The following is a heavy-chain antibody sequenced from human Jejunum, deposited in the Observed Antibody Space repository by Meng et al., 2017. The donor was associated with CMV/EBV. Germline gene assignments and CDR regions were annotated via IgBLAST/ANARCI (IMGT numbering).Heavy chain of an antibody. Sequence: QVQLVQSGAEVKKPGACVRVSCEASVFIFTRYAISWVRQAPGQGLQYMGWISAYNGNTNYAQELQGRVTMTTDTSTSTAYMELRSLRFDDTAVYYCARFYCSSTSCPHALFDYWGQGTLVTVSS. CDR3: ARFYCSSTSCPHALFDY. V-gene: IGHV1-18*01. J-gene: IGHJ4*02. CDR1: VFIFTRYA. D-gene: IGHD2-2*01. CDR2: ISAYNGNT.